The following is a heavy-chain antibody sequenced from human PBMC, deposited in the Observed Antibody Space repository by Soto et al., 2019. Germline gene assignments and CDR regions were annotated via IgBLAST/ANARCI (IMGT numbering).Heavy chain of an antibody. CDR3: MSRTYYDFWSGYHGLDY. V-gene: IGHV4-39*01. Sequence: QLQLQESGPGLVKPSETLSLTCTVSGGSISSSSYYWGWIRQPPGKGLEWIGSIYYSGSTYYNPSLKSRVTVSVDTSKDQFSPKLSSVTAADTAVYYCMSRTYYDFWSGYHGLDYWGQGTLVTVSS. D-gene: IGHD3-3*01. J-gene: IGHJ4*02. CDR1: GGSISSSSYY. CDR2: IYYSGST.